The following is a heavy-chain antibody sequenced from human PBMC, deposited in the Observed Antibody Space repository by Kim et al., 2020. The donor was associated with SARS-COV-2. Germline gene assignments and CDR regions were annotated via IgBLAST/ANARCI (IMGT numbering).Heavy chain of an antibody. V-gene: IGHV3-7*01. CDR1: GFTFSRDW. Sequence: GGSLRLSCAASGFTFSRDWMSWVRQAPGKGLEWVANIKHDGSAKYYVDSVKGRFTISRDNSKNSLYLQMNSLRAEDTAVYYCARDPLTYYYESSGYYDEDYGDYWGQGTLVTVSS. CDR3: ARDPLTYYYESSGYYDEDYGDY. J-gene: IGHJ4*02. D-gene: IGHD3-22*01. CDR2: IKHDGSAK.